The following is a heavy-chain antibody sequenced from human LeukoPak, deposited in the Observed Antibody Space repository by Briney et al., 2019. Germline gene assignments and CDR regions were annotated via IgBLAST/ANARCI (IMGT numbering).Heavy chain of an antibody. J-gene: IGHJ6*03. CDR3: ARGVIAAAGPNNYYYYYYMDV. D-gene: IGHD6-13*01. CDR2: INPNSGGT. V-gene: IGHV1-2*02. Sequence: ASVKVSCKASGYTFTGYYMHWVRQAPGLGLEWMGGINPNSGGTNYAQKFQGRVTITRNTSISTAYMELSSLRSEDTAVYYCARGVIAAAGPNNYYYYYYMDVWGKGTTVTVSS. CDR1: GYTFTGYY.